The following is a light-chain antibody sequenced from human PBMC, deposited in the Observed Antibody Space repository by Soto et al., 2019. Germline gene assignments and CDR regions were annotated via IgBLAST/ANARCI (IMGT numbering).Light chain of an antibody. CDR3: QQYGSAPLT. CDR2: GAS. CDR1: QSVSSNY. Sequence: EIVLTQSPGTLSLSPGGRATLSCRASQSVSSNYLAWYQQKPGQAPRLLIYGASSRATGIPDRFSDSGSGTDFTLTISRLEPEDFAVYYCQQYGSAPLTFGQGTKVEIK. V-gene: IGKV3-20*01. J-gene: IGKJ1*01.